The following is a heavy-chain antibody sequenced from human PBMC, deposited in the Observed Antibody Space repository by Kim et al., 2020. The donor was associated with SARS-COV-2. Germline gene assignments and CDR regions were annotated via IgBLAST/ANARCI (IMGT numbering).Heavy chain of an antibody. V-gene: IGHV4-39*01. D-gene: IGHD6-13*01. CDR3: ARQGFSWARFDY. CDR1: GGSLSSSSYY. Sequence: SETLSLTCTVSGGSLSSSSYYWGWIRQPPGKGLEWIGSIYYSGSTYYNPSLKSRVTISVDTSKNQFSLKLTSVTAADTAVYYCARQGFSWARFDYWGQGTLVTVSS. CDR2: IYYSGST. J-gene: IGHJ4*02.